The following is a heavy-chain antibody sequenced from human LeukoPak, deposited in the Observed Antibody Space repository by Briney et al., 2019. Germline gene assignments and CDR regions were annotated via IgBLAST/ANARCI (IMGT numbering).Heavy chain of an antibody. CDR3: AVLTTYYDFWSGWIDAFDI. V-gene: IGHV1-8*01. CDR2: INPNSVKP. D-gene: IGHD3-3*01. CDR1: GYTFTSYD. Sequence: ASLKVSPKASGYTFTSYDIYWVRQTTGQRLWCMVWINPNSVKPAYTQKFQGRVTMTRNTSISTAYMELSSLRSEDTAVYYCAVLTTYYDFWSGWIDAFDIWGQGTMVTVSS. J-gene: IGHJ3*02.